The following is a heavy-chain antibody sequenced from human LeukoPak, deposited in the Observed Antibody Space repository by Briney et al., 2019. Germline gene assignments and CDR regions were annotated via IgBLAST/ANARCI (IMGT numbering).Heavy chain of an antibody. D-gene: IGHD6-19*01. J-gene: IGHJ4*02. CDR3: ARVSVAGNNDYFDY. CDR1: GFTFSSYA. CDR2: ISYDGSNK. V-gene: IGHV3-30-3*01. Sequence: GGSLRLSCAASGFTFSSYAMHWVRQAPGKGLEWVAVISYDGSNKYYADSVKGRFTISRDNSKNTLYLQMNSLRAEDTAVYYCARVSVAGNNDYFDYWGQGTLVTVSS.